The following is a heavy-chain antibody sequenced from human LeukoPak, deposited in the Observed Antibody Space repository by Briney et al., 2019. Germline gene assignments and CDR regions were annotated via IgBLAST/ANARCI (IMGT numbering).Heavy chain of an antibody. CDR2: ISYDGSNK. D-gene: IGHD3-10*01. CDR3: AEGPRTQSPNYGHYYYYYYGMDV. J-gene: IGHJ6*04. Sequence: PGRSLRLSCAASGFTFSSYGMHWVRQAPGKGLEWVAVISYDGSNKYYADSVKGRFTISRDNSKNTLYLQMNSLRAEDTAVYYCAEGPRTQSPNYGHYYYYYYGMDVWGKGTTVTVSS. CDR1: GFTFSSYG. V-gene: IGHV3-30*18.